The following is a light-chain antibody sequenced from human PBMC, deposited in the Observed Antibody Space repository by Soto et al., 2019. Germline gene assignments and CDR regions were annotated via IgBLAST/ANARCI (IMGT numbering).Light chain of an antibody. CDR1: ESVSSN. Sequence: VMTQSPASLSVSPGERATLSCRASESVSSNLAWYQQKPGQGPRLLIYGASTRATGIPARFSGSGSGTEFTLTIKSLQSEDFAVYYCQQYNNLHWTFGQGTKVEIK. CDR2: GAS. CDR3: QQYNNLHWT. V-gene: IGKV3-15*01. J-gene: IGKJ1*01.